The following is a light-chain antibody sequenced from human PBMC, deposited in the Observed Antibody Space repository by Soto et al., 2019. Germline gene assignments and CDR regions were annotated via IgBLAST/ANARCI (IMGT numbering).Light chain of an antibody. J-gene: IGKJ1*01. V-gene: IGKV1-17*01. CDR1: QGIRND. CDR3: LHHNSYPRT. CDR2: AAS. Sequence: DIQMTQSPSSLSASVGDRITITYRASQGIRNDLGWYQQKPGEARKRLFYAASRLQPGVPSWCSCSGSGTESPLTSSSVQPEDFATYYCLHHNSYPRTFGQGTKVDI.